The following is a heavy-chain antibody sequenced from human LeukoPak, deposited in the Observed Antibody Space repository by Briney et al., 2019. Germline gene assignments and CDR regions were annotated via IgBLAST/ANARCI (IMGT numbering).Heavy chain of an antibody. J-gene: IGHJ3*02. CDR1: GDSVSSNSAA. V-gene: IGHV6-1*01. CDR2: TYYRSKWYN. D-gene: IGHD6-13*01. CDR3: ARDFPGIAAAGTLGAFDI. Sequence: SQTLSLTCAISGDSVSSNSAAWNWIRQSPSRGLEWLGRTYYRSKWYNDYAVSVKSRITINPDISKNQFSPQLNSVTPEDTAVYYCARDFPGIAAAGTLGAFDIWGQGTMVTVSS.